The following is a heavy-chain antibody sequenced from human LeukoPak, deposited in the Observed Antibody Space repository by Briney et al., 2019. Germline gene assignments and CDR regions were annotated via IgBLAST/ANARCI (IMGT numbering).Heavy chain of an antibody. V-gene: IGHV3-23*01. J-gene: IGHJ4*02. D-gene: IGHD3-3*01. Sequence: PGGSLRLSCAASGFTFSSYAMSWVRQAPGKGLEWVSAISGSGGSTYYADSVKGRFTISRDNSKNTLYLQMNSLRAEDTAVYYCAKDLDDYDFWSGYYYIYWGQGTLVTVSS. CDR1: GFTFSSYA. CDR3: AKDLDDYDFWSGYYYIY. CDR2: ISGSGGST.